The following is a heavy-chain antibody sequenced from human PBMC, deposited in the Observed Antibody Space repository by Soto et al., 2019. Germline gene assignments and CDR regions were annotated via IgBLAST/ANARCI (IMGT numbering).Heavy chain of an antibody. J-gene: IGHJ1*01. CDR2: IYYSGST. V-gene: IGHV4-59*01. CDR1: GGSISSYY. Sequence: ETLSLTCPVSGGSISSYYWSWIRQPPGKGLEWIGYIYYSGSTNYNPSLKSRVTISVDTSKNQFSLKLSSVTAADTAVYYCAKTGAWDLLGALDHWGQGNLVTVSA. CDR3: AKTGAWDLLGALDH. D-gene: IGHD1-26*01.